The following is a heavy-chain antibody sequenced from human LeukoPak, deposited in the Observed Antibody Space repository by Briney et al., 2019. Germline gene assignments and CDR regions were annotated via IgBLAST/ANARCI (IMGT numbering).Heavy chain of an antibody. J-gene: IGHJ6*02. V-gene: IGHV4-59*08. CDR2: FYYSGST. D-gene: IGHD3-3*01. Sequence: PSETLSLTCTVSGGSISSYYWSWIRQPPGKGLEWIGYFYYSGSTNYNPSLKSRVTISVDTSKNQFSLKLSSVTAADTAVYYCARLCSFGLPPTYGMDVWGQGTTVTVSS. CDR3: ARLCSFGLPPTYGMDV. CDR1: GGSISSYY.